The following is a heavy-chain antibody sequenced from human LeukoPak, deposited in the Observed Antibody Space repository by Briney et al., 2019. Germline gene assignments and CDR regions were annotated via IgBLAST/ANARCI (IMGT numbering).Heavy chain of an antibody. CDR2: MNPNSGNT. CDR1: GGTFSSYA. D-gene: IGHD3-10*01. V-gene: IGHV1-8*03. Sequence: ASVKVSCKASGGTFSSYAISWVRQAPGQGLEWMGLMNPNSGNTGYAQKFQGRVTITRNTSISTAYMELSSLRSEDTAVYYCARFDYGSGSYYAFDIWRQGTMVTVSS. J-gene: IGHJ3*02. CDR3: ARFDYGSGSYYAFDI.